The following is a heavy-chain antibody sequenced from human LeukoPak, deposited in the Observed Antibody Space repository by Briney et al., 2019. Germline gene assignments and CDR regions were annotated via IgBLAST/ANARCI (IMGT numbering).Heavy chain of an antibody. D-gene: IGHD6-19*01. Sequence: PGGSLRLSCVASGFTLSNYAMNWVRQAPGKGLEWVSVINSVNTYYAYSVKGRFTISRDSSKSTLYLQMTSLRADDTAVYFCAKGYTSGWSEGYLDYWGQGTLVTVSS. J-gene: IGHJ4*02. CDR1: GFTLSNYA. V-gene: IGHV3-23*03. CDR3: AKGYTSGWSEGYLDY. CDR2: INSVNT.